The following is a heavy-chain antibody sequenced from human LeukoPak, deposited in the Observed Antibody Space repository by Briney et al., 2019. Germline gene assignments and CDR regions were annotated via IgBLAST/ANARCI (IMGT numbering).Heavy chain of an antibody. Sequence: QPGGSPRLSCAASGFTFSSHWMHWVRQAPGKGLVWVSRINSDGSSTSYADSVKGRFTISRDNAKNTLYLQMNSLRVEDTAVYYCAREWSGFGELPDYWGQGTLVTVSS. CDR1: GFTFSSHW. V-gene: IGHV3-74*01. CDR2: INSDGSST. D-gene: IGHD3-10*01. CDR3: AREWSGFGELPDY. J-gene: IGHJ4*02.